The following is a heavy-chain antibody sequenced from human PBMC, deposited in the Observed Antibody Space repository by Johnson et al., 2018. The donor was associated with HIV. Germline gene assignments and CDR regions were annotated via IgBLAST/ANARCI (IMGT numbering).Heavy chain of an antibody. J-gene: IGHJ3*02. D-gene: IGHD3-22*01. Sequence: QVQLVESGGGVVQPGRSLRLSCAASGFTFSSYAMHWVRQAPGKGLEWVAVISYDGSSITYADSVKGRFTISRDNAKNTLYLQLNSLRAEDTAVYYCARGSQSGYYFLRAFDIWGQGTMVTVSS. CDR3: ARGSQSGYYFLRAFDI. V-gene: IGHV3-30*04. CDR2: ISYDGSSI. CDR1: GFTFSSYA.